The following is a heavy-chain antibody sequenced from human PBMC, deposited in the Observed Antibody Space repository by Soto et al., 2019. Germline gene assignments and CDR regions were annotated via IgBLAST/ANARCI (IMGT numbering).Heavy chain of an antibody. Sequence: PGRSLRLSWAASGFTFSSYWMSWVRQVPGKGLEWVASISSASSETWYADSVKGRFIISRDTAQNSLFLQMNTLRHEDSAIYYCARVAYWGPGTQVTVSS. J-gene: IGHJ4*02. CDR3: ARVAY. V-gene: IGHV3-21*04. CDR1: GFTFSSYW. CDR2: ISSASSET.